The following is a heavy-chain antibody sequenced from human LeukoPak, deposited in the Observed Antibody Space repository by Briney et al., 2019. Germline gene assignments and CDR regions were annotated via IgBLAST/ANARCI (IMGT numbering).Heavy chain of an antibody. V-gene: IGHV4-4*07. D-gene: IGHD3-22*01. CDR3: ARERRITMIVVVPGWFDP. J-gene: IGHJ5*02. CDR1: GGSISSYY. Sequence: SETLSLTCTVSGGSISSYYWSWIRQPAGKGLDCIGGIYTSGSTNYNPSLKSRVTMSVDTSKNQFSLKLSSVTAADTAVYYCARERRITMIVVVPGWFDPWGQGTLVTVSS. CDR2: IYTSGST.